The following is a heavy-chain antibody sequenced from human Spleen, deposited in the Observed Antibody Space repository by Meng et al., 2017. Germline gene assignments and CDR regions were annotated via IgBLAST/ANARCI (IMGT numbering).Heavy chain of an antibody. J-gene: IGHJ4*02. Sequence: VGLGAPGAGEKRPGASGKVSCNVAGSNITAYWINWVRQVPGQGLEWRGRIDPKSGGTQYAQKFQGRVTMTGDTSISTAYMEQSRLRFDDTAVLYCVRDEDISAAGKLFGDYWGRGTLVTVSS. D-gene: IGHD6-13*01. V-gene: IGHV1-2*06. CDR1: GSNITAYW. CDR3: VRDEDISAAGKLFGDY. CDR2: IDPKSGGT.